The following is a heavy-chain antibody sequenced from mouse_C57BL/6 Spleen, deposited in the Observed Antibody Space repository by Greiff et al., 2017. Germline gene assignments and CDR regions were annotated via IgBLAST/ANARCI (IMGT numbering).Heavy chain of an antibody. V-gene: IGHV1-64*01. CDR1: GYTFTSYW. CDR2: IHPNSGST. CDR3: ASLSGWFAY. Sequence: QVQLQQSGAELVKPGASVKLSCKASGYTFTSYWLHWVKQRPGQGLEWIGMIHPNSGSTNYNEKFKNKATLTVDKSSSTAYMQLSSLTSEDSAIYYCASLSGWFAYWGQGTLVTVSA. J-gene: IGHJ3*01.